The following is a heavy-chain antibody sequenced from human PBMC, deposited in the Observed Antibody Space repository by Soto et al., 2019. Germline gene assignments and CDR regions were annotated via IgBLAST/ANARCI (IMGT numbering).Heavy chain of an antibody. CDR3: ARGWGKYCGGNDF. Sequence: IQLVQSAAGMKRPGASVKVSCKASGYTFNTFGITWVRQAPGQGLEWMGWISGYGGQRDYSRKLQGRITLTTDPSTSTSYTELRNLTSDDTAVYYCARGWGKYCGGNDFWGQGTLVTVSS. V-gene: IGHV1-18*01. CDR1: GYTFNTFG. CDR2: ISGYGGQR. J-gene: IGHJ4*02. D-gene: IGHD2-21*01.